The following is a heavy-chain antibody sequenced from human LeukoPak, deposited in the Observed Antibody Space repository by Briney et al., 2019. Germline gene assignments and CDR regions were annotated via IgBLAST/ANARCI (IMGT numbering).Heavy chain of an antibody. CDR2: IYYSGST. D-gene: IGHD2-15*01. Sequence: PSETLSLTCTVSGGSISSYYWSWIRQPPGKGLEWIGYIYYSGSTNYNPSLKSRVTISVDTSKNQFSLKLSSVTAADTAVYYCARGRDADVVVVAATRDYGVYWGQGTLVTVSS. CDR3: ARGRDADVVVVAATRDYGVY. CDR1: GGSISSYY. J-gene: IGHJ4*02. V-gene: IGHV4-59*12.